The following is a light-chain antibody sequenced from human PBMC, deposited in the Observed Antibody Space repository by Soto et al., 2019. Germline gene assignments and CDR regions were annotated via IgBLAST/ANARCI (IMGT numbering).Light chain of an antibody. V-gene: IGKV1-5*01. CDR3: QQYTTWT. CDR2: DAS. CDR1: QSISSW. J-gene: IGKJ1*01. Sequence: DIQMTQSPSTLSASVGDRVTITCRASQSISSWLAWYQQKPGKAPKLLIYDASSLESGVPSRFSGSGSGTEFTLTISSLQPDDFATYYCQQYTTWTLGHGTKVDIK.